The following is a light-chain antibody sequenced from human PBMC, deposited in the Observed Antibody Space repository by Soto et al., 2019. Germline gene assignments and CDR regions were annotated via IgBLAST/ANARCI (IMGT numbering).Light chain of an antibody. Sequence: EIVLTQSPGTLSLSPGERATLSCRASQSVSSSYLAWYQQKPGQAPRLLIYGASSRATGIPDRFSGSGSGTDFTLTISILETEDFAVYYCQQDGSSPWTFGQGTKVEIK. CDR2: GAS. CDR3: QQDGSSPWT. CDR1: QSVSSSY. V-gene: IGKV3-20*01. J-gene: IGKJ1*01.